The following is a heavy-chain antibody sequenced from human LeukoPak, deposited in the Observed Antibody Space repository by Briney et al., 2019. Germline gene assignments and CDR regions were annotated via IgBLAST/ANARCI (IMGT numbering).Heavy chain of an antibody. D-gene: IGHD3-3*01. V-gene: IGHV1-69*13. CDR1: GGTFSSYA. CDR3: ARDRDEGLGGFLEYY. J-gene: IGHJ4*02. Sequence: RASGKVSCKASGGTFSSYAISWVRQAPGQGLEWMGGIIPIFGTANYAQKFQGRVTITADESTSAAYMELSSLRSEDTAVYYCARDRDEGLGGFLEYYWGQGTLVTVSS. CDR2: IIPIFGTA.